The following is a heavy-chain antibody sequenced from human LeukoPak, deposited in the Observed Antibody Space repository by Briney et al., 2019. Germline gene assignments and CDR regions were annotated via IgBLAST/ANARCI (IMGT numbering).Heavy chain of an antibody. CDR3: AKDYSDSRVGDVFLEY. J-gene: IGHJ4*02. V-gene: IGHV3-23*01. Sequence: GGSLRLSCAASGLTFSNYAMSGFRQAPGKGLEWVSGITSGFTPLYADSVKGRFTISSDNSKSTFHLQMNSLRAEDTAVYYCAKDYSDSRVGDVFLEYWGQGTLVTVSS. CDR2: ITSGFTP. CDR1: GLTFSNYA. D-gene: IGHD1-26*01.